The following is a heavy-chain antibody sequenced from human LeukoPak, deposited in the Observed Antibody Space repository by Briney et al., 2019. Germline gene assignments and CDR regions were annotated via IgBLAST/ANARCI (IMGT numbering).Heavy chain of an antibody. Sequence: GGSLRLSCAASGFTFSTSAMSWVRQAPGKGLGWVSAISGSGGSTYYADSVKGRFTISRDNSKNTLYLQMNSLRAEDTPVYYWGKKLPDPRGVPTGHWFDPWGQGT. CDR3: GKKLPDPRGVPTGHWFDP. J-gene: IGHJ5*02. V-gene: IGHV3-23*01. CDR2: ISGSGGST. D-gene: IGHD3-10*01. CDR1: GFTFSTSA.